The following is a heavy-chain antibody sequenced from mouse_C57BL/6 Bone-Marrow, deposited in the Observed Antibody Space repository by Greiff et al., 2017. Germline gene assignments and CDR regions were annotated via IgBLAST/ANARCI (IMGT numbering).Heavy chain of an antibody. CDR1: GFTFSSYA. CDR3: ARENDYAWFAY. D-gene: IGHD2-4*01. J-gene: IGHJ3*01. CDR2: ISDGGSYT. V-gene: IGHV5-4*01. Sequence: EVKVVESGGGLVKPGGSLKLSCAASGFTFSSYAMSWVRQTPEKRLEWVATISDGGSYTYYPDNVKGRFTISRDNAKNNLYLQMSHLKSEDTAMYDCARENDYAWFAYWGQGTLVTVSA.